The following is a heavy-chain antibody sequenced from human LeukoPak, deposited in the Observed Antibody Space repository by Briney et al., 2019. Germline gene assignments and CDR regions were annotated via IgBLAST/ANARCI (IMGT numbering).Heavy chain of an antibody. D-gene: IGHD3-16*01. J-gene: IGHJ4*02. V-gene: IGHV3-7*01. CDR2: IKQDGSEK. Sequence: GGSLRLSCEASRFSFSTYPMSWVRQAPGKGLEWVANIKQDGSEKYYVDSVKGRFTISRDNAKSSLYLQMNSLRAEDTAVYYCASTFAGRREWGQGTLVTVSS. CDR3: ASTFAGRRE. CDR1: RFSFSTYP.